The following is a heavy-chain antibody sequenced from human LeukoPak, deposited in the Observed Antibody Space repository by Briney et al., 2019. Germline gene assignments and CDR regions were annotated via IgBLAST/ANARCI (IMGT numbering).Heavy chain of an antibody. D-gene: IGHD4-23*01. CDR1: GGSISSGGYY. CDR2: IYHSGST. V-gene: IGHV4-30-2*01. CDR3: TREGYGGNSGTL. J-gene: IGHJ3*01. Sequence: PSETLSLTCTVSGGSISSGGYYWSWIRQPPGKGLEWIGYIYHSGSTYYNPSLKSRVTISVDTSKNQFSLKLSSVTAADTAVYYCTREGYGGNSGTLWGQGTMVTVSS.